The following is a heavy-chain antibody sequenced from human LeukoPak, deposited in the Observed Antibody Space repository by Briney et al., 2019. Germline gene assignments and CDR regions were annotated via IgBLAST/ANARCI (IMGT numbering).Heavy chain of an antibody. CDR1: GYIFTDYY. CDR3: AVAPGDY. D-gene: IGHD2-21*01. J-gene: IGHJ4*02. CDR2: INPNTGDT. Sequence: GASVKVSCKASGYIFTDYYMHWVRQAPGQGLEWMGWINPNTGDTNYAQKFQGRVTMTRDTSITTVYMEISRLTSDDTALFYCAVAPGDYWGQGTLVTVSS. V-gene: IGHV1-2*02.